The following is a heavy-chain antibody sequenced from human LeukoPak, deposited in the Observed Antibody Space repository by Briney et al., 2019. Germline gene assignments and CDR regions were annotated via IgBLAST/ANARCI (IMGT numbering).Heavy chain of an antibody. Sequence: PGGSLRLSCTVSGFTFSSFTMNWVRQGPGKGLEWVASISNSGDYISYADSVKGRFTISRDNSKNTLYLQMNSLRAEDTAVYYCAKETNYYDTSGFSLPTGNFDYWGQGTLVTVSS. CDR3: AKETNYYDTSGFSLPTGNFDY. V-gene: IGHV3-23*01. CDR2: ISNSGDYI. J-gene: IGHJ4*02. CDR1: GFTFSSFT. D-gene: IGHD3-22*01.